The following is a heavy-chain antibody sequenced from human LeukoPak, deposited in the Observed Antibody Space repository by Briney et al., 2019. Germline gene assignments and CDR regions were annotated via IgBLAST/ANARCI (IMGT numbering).Heavy chain of an antibody. D-gene: IGHD4-23*01. CDR2: INHSGSS. CDR3: ARGRFQRRFMATPFDP. J-gene: IGHJ5*02. CDR1: GGSFNDYY. Sequence: SETQSLTCAVYGGSFNDYYWSWIRQTPGKGLEWIGEINHSGSSNYNPSLKSRLNISVDMSKKQISLRLASVTAADTAVYYCARGRFQRRFMATPFDPWGQGTLVTVSS. V-gene: IGHV4-34*01.